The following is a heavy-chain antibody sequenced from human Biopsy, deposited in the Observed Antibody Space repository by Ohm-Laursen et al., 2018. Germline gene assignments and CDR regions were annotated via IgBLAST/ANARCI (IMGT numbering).Heavy chain of an antibody. D-gene: IGHD3-22*01. CDR2: MYDTGNT. CDR1: GGYVSSYY. Sequence: PSQTLSLTCTVSGGYVSSYYWSWIRRPPGKGLEWIGYMYDTGNTNYNPSLKSRVTISKDRSKNQVSLRLSSVTAADTAVYYCARGDYYDSTSYYNALKFDPWGQGTLVTVSS. V-gene: IGHV4-59*02. CDR3: ARGDYYDSTSYYNALKFDP. J-gene: IGHJ5*02.